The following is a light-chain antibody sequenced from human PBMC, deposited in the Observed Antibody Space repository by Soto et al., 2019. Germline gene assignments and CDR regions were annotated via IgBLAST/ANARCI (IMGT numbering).Light chain of an antibody. CDR3: QQYYSYST. V-gene: IGKV1-5*01. J-gene: IGKJ1*01. CDR1: QSISTS. CDR2: DAS. Sequence: DIQMTQSPSTLSASVGDRVTITCRASQSISTSLAWYQQKPGKAPKFLIYDASSLESGVPSRFSGSGSGTEFTLTIGRLQPDDFAKYVCQQYYSYSTFGQGRKVDIK.